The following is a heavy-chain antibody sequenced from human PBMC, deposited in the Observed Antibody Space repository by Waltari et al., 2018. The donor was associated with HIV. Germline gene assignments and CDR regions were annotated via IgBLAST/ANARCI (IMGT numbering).Heavy chain of an antibody. D-gene: IGHD3-16*01. V-gene: IGHV3-23*04. CDR1: GFTFSSYA. CDR3: AKDLLGENAF. J-gene: IGHJ4*02. CDR2: ISGSGGST. Sequence: EVQLVESGGGLVQPGGSLRLPCAASGFTFSSYAMSWVRQAPGKGLGWVAAISGSGGSTNYADSVNGRFTISRDNSRNTLYLHMNSLRAEDTAVYYCAKDLLGENAFWGQGTLVTVSS.